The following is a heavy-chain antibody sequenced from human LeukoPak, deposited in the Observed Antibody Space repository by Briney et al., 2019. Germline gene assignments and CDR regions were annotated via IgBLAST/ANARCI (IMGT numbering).Heavy chain of an antibody. CDR3: ARGAAAGSDFDY. CDR1: GGSFSGYY. D-gene: IGHD6-13*01. V-gene: IGHV4-34*01. J-gene: IGHJ4*02. CDR2: INHSGST. Sequence: SETLSLTCAVYGGSFSGYYWSWIRQPPGKGLEWIGEINHSGSTNYNPSLKSRVTISVDTSENQFSLKLSSVTAADTAVYYCARGAAAGSDFDYWGQGTLVTVSS.